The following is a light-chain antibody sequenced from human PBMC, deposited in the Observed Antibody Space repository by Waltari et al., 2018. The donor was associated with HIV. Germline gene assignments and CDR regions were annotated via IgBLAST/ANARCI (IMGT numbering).Light chain of an antibody. CDR2: SAS. Sequence: DIQMTQSPSPLSASVGDRVTITCRASQSISDFLNWYQQKPGKAPQLLISSASTLQSGVPSRFSGSGSGTDFTLTINSLQPEDFATYYCQQSDSIPYTFGQGTKLGIK. CDR3: QQSDSIPYT. V-gene: IGKV1-39*01. CDR1: QSISDF. J-gene: IGKJ2*01.